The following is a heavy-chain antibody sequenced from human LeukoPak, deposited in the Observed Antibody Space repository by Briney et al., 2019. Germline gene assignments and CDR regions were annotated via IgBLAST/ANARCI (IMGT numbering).Heavy chain of an antibody. V-gene: IGHV3-30*04. CDR1: GFTFSSYA. CDR2: ISYDGSNK. D-gene: IGHD5-12*01. Sequence: GGSLRLSCAASGFTFSSYAMHWVRQAPGKGLEWVAVISYDGSNKYYADSVKGRFTISRDNSKNTLYLQMNSLRAEDTAVYYCAREKSGYGRYWYYYYYMDVWGKGTTVTVSS. CDR3: AREKSGYGRYWYYYYYMDV. J-gene: IGHJ6*03.